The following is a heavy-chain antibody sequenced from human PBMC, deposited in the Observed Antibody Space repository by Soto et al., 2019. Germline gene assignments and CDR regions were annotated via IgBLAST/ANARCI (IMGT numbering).Heavy chain of an antibody. CDR1: GFTFSSYS. V-gene: IGHV3-21*01. CDR3: ARSDILTGSANWFDP. J-gene: IGHJ5*02. CDR2: ISSSSSYI. D-gene: IGHD3-9*01. Sequence: PGGSLRLSCAASGFTFSSYSMNWVRQAPGKGLEWVSSISSSSSYIYYADSVKGRFTISRDNAKNSLYLQMNSLRAEDTAVYYCARSDILTGSANWFDPWGQGTLVTVS.